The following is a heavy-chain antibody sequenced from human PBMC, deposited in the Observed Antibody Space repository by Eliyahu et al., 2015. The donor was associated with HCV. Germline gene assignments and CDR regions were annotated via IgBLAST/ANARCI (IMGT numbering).Heavy chain of an antibody. D-gene: IGHD5-12*01. CDR3: ARRATNSYYALDV. CDR2: VSYDGSEK. CDR1: GFXFTSYA. V-gene: IGHV3-30*04. Sequence: QVQLVESGGGEVQPGRSLRLSCAASGFXFTSYAMHWVRQAPGKGLEWVAVVSYDGSEKYYADSVKGRFTMSRDNSMNTVYLQMNSLRAEDTALYYCARRATNSYYALDVWGQGTTVTVSS. J-gene: IGHJ6*02.